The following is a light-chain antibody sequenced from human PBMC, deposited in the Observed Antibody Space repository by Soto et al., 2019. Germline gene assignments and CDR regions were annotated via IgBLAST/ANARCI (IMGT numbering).Light chain of an antibody. Sequence: QSVLTQPPSASGTPGQRVTISCSGSSSNIGSNYVYWYQQLPGTAPILLIYRNNQRPSGVPDRFSGSKSGTSASLAISGLRSEDEADYYCAAWDDSLSGHVVFGGGTKVTVL. V-gene: IGLV1-47*01. CDR3: AAWDDSLSGHVV. J-gene: IGLJ2*01. CDR1: SSNIGSNY. CDR2: RNN.